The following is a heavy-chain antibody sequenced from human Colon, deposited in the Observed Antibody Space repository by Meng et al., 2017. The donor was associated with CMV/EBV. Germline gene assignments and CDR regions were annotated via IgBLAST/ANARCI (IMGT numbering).Heavy chain of an antibody. CDR2: ITGTSLYI. CDR1: GFTFSDYN. J-gene: IGHJ4*02. V-gene: IGHV3-21*01. CDR3: VRDQSKGPTNWNYEYYFDH. D-gene: IGHD1-7*01. Sequence: GGSLRLSRGASGFTFSDYNMDWVRQAPGKGLEWVASITGTSLYIYYADSVKGRFTISRDNAKNSLYLQMDSLTADDTAVYYCVRDQSKGPTNWNYEYYFDHWGQGALVTVSS.